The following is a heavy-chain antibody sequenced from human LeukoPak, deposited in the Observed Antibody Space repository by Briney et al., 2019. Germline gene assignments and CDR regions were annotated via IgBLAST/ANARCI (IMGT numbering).Heavy chain of an antibody. V-gene: IGHV4-39*01. D-gene: IGHD2-2*01. Sequence: PSETLSLTCTVSGGSISSSSYYWGWIRQPPGKGLEWIGSIYYSGSTYYNPSLKSRVTISVATSKNQFSLKLSSVTAADTAVYYCASHYCSSTSCLDYWGQGTLVTVSS. J-gene: IGHJ4*02. CDR3: ASHYCSSTSCLDY. CDR1: GGSISSSSYY. CDR2: IYYSGST.